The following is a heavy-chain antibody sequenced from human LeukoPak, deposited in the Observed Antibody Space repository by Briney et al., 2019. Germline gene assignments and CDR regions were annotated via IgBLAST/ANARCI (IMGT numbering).Heavy chain of an antibody. V-gene: IGHV4-30-2*01. CDR2: IYHSGST. D-gene: IGHD3-16*01. J-gene: IGHJ4*02. CDR3: ARLGRYDYFIDY. CDR1: GGSISSAGYS. Sequence: SETLSLTCAVSGGSISSAGYSWSWIRQPPGKGLEWIGYIYHSGSTYSNSSLKSRVTISVDRSKNLFSLKLTSVTAADTAVYYCARLGRYDYFIDYWGQGTLVTVSS.